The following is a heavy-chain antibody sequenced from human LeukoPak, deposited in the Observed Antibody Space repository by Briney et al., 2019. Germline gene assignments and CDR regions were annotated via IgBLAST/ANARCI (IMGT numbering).Heavy chain of an antibody. CDR2: IRYDGSNK. J-gene: IGHJ4*02. CDR1: GFTFSSYG. V-gene: IGHV3-30*02. CDR3: ARGGGYYDSSGFSSDSPIDY. D-gene: IGHD3-22*01. Sequence: PGGSLRLSCAASGFTFSSYGMHWVRQAPGKGLEWVAFIRYDGSNKYYADSVKGRFTISRDNSKNTLYLQMNSLRAEDTAVYYCARGGGYYDSSGFSSDSPIDYWGQGTLVTVSS.